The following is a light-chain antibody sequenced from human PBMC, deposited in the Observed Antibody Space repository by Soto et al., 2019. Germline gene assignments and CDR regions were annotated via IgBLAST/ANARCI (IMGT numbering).Light chain of an antibody. CDR1: SSDVGGYNY. V-gene: IGLV2-14*01. Sequence: QSVLTQPASVSGSPGQSITISSTGTSSDVGGYNYVSWYQQHPGKAPKLMIYDVSNRPSGVSNRFSDSKSGNTASLTISGLQAEDEADYYCSSYTSSSTQVFGTGTKLTVL. J-gene: IGLJ1*01. CDR3: SSYTSSSTQV. CDR2: DVS.